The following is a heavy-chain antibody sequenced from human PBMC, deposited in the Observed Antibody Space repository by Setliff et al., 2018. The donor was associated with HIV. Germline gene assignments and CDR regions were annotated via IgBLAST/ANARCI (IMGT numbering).Heavy chain of an antibody. J-gene: IGHJ5*02. V-gene: IGHV1-46*02. Sequence: ASVKVSCKTFGYYFNIDYIHWVRQAPGQGLEWMGVIHPSGGSTSYAQSFQDRVTMTRDTSTSTVYMELSSLRSEDTAVYYCARVRYCSGGSCYGGEYWFDPWGPGTLVTVS. CDR2: IHPSGGST. D-gene: IGHD2-15*01. CDR1: GYYFNIDY. CDR3: ARVRYCSGGSCYGGEYWFDP.